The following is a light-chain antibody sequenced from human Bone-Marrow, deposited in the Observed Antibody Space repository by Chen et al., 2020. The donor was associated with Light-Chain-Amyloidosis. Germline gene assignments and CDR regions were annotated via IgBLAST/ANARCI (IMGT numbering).Light chain of an antibody. CDR3: QSADSSGTYEVI. V-gene: IGLV3-25*03. Sequence: SYELTQPPSVSVSPGQTARITCSGDDLPTKYAYWYQQKPGQAPVLVIHRDTEMPSGISERFSGSSSGTTATLTISGVQAEDEADYHWQSADSSGTYEVIFGGGTKLTVL. CDR1: DLPTKY. CDR2: RDT. J-gene: IGLJ2*01.